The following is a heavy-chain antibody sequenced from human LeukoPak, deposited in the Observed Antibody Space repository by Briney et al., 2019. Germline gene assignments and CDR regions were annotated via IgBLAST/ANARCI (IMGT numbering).Heavy chain of an antibody. CDR3: ARWRHSSSWYGYFQH. V-gene: IGHV1-69*05. CDR2: IIPIFGTA. CDR1: GYTFTSYA. J-gene: IGHJ1*01. Sequence: GASVKVSCKASGYTFTSYAISWVRQAPGQGLEWMGGIIPIFGTANYAQKFQGRVTITTDESTSTAYMELSSLRSEDTAVYYCARWRHSSSWYGYFQHWGQGTLVTVSS. D-gene: IGHD6-13*01.